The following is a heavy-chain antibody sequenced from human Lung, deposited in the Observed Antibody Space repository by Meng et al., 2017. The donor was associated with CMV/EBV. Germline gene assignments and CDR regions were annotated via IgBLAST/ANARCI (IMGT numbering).Heavy chain of an antibody. J-gene: IGHJ4*02. D-gene: IGHD5-12*01. CDR3: ANRYSGYEDVWYFDY. CDR2: IRDDGSNT. CDR1: GFTLSSNG. Sequence: SLSLXCVMSGFTLSSNGMHCVRQAPGKGLEWVGFIRDDGSNTYYADSVRGRFTSSRDNSKNTLYMQMDSMRAEDTAVYYCANRYSGYEDVWYFDYWGQGTXVTVSS. V-gene: IGHV3-30*02.